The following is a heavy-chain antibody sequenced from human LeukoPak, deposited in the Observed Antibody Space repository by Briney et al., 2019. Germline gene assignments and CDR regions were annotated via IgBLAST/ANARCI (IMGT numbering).Heavy chain of an antibody. Sequence: GGSLRLSCVASGFTFSSYSMNWVRQAPGKGLEWVSFISSSSSYIYYADSVKGRFTISRDNSKNTLYLQMKSLRAEDTAVYYCAKDRRIVAVGPRRTIKNCLDPWGQGTLVTVSS. CDR1: GFTFSSYS. V-gene: IGHV3-21*04. J-gene: IGHJ5*02. CDR3: AKDRRIVAVGPRRTIKNCLDP. D-gene: IGHD6-13*01. CDR2: ISSSSSYI.